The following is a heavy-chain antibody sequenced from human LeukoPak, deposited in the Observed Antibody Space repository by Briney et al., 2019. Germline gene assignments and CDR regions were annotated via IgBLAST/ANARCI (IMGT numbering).Heavy chain of an antibody. J-gene: IGHJ5*02. Sequence: SVKVSCKASGGTFSSYAISWVRQAPGQGLEWMGGIIPIFGTANYAQKFQGRVTVTADKSTSTAYMELSSLRSEDTAVYYCARGAGEGKHWFDPWGQGTLVTVSS. CDR2: IIPIFGTA. CDR1: GGTFSSYA. CDR3: ARGAGEGKHWFDP. V-gene: IGHV1-69*06. D-gene: IGHD3-16*01.